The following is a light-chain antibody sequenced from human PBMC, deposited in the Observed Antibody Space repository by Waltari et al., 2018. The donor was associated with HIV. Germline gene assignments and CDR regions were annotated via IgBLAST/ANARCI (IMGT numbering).Light chain of an antibody. Sequence: DIVMTHSPDFLPLSLGERVTITCKSSRTILFDSNNKNYLAWYQQKPGQPPKVLISWASTRESGVPDRFSGSGSGTDFTLTISRLQPEDVAVYYCQQYFSTPPTFGQGTRVGI. CDR1: RTILFDSNNKNY. V-gene: IGKV4-1*01. CDR2: WAS. J-gene: IGKJ1*01. CDR3: QQYFSTPPT.